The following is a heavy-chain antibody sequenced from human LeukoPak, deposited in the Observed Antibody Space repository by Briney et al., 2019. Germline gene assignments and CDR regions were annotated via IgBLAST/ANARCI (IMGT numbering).Heavy chain of an antibody. CDR3: AKDYRVGSSGYFYPAFDY. D-gene: IGHD3-22*01. CDR1: GFTFSTYE. J-gene: IGHJ4*02. Sequence: GGSLRLSCAASGFTFSTYEMNWVRQAPGKGLEGVSYISSSGSIIYYAASVKGRFTISRDNAKNSLYLQMNSLRAEDTAIYYCAKDYRVGSSGYFYPAFDYWGQGTLVTVSS. V-gene: IGHV3-48*03. CDR2: ISSSGSII.